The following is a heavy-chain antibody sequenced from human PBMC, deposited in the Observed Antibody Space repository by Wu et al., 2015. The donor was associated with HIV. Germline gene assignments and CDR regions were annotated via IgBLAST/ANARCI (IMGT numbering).Heavy chain of an antibody. CDR2: ISDHNGKT. CDR3: ARTYYYDSSAYRFDY. Sequence: QVQLVQSGAEVKKPGASVKVSCKASGYTFTTSDIHWVRQASGQGLEWMGWISDHNGKTTMQRSSRARVSMTTDTSTRTAYMELRSLRSDDTAVYYCARTYYYDSSAYRFDYWGRGNAGHCLL. J-gene: IGHJ4*02. CDR1: GYTFTTSD. V-gene: IGHV1-18*01. D-gene: IGHD3-22*01.